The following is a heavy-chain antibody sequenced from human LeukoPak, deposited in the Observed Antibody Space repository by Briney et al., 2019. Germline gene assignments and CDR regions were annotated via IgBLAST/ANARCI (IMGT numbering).Heavy chain of an antibody. D-gene: IGHD3-22*01. V-gene: IGHV1-69*05. CDR2: IIPIFGTA. CDR3: ARELGTMIVVVITQVGWFDP. J-gene: IGHJ5*02. CDR1: GGTFSSYA. Sequence: SVKVSCMASGGTFSSYAISWVRQAPGQGLEWMGRIIPIFGTANYAQKFQGRVTITTDESTSTAYMELSSLRSEDTAVYYCARELGTMIVVVITQVGWFDPWGQGTLVTVSS.